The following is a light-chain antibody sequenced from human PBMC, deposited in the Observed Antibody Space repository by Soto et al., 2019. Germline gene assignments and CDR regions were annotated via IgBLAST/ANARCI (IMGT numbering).Light chain of an antibody. V-gene: IGKV3-20*01. Sequence: IVLTQSPGTLSLSPGERATLSCRASQSVSATHLAWYQQKPGQAPRLLLYGASTRATGIPDRFSGSGSGTDFTLTTSRVEPEDFAVFYCQHYGSSPLPFGGGTKVDIX. CDR3: QHYGSSPLP. J-gene: IGKJ4*01. CDR2: GAS. CDR1: QSVSATH.